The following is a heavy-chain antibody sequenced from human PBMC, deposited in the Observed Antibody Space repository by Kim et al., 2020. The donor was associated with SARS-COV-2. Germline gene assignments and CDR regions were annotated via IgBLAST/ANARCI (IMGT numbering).Heavy chain of an antibody. J-gene: IGHJ5*02. CDR1: GGTFSSYA. V-gene: IGHV1-69*04. CDR3: AREDGKMAQGSVDP. CDR2: MIPILGIA. Sequence: SVKVSCKASGGTFSSYAISWVRQAPGQGLEWMGRMIPILGIANYAQKFQGRVTITADKSTSTAYMELSSLRSEDTAVYYCAREDGKMAQGSVDPWGQGTLVTVSS.